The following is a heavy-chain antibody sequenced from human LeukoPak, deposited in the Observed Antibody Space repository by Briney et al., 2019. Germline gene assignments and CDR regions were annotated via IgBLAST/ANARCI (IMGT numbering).Heavy chain of an antibody. Sequence: GGSLRLSCAASGFTFSSYAMNWVRQAPGKGLEWVSGMSGSGDSIHYADSVKGRFTISRDNSKNTLFLQMNSLRAEDTAVYYCAKDREYSYVYDAFDIWGQGTLVTVSS. V-gene: IGHV3-23*01. CDR3: AKDREYSYVYDAFDI. CDR1: GFTFSSYA. D-gene: IGHD6-6*01. J-gene: IGHJ3*02. CDR2: MSGSGDSI.